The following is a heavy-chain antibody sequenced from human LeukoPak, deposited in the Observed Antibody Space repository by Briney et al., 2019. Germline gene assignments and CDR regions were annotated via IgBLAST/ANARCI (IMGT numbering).Heavy chain of an antibody. CDR1: GGSISSYY. Sequence: PSETLSLTCTVSGGSISSYYWSWIRQPAGKGLEWIGRIYTSGSTNYNPSLKSRVTMSVDTSKNQFSLKLSSVTAADTAVYYCAREYYDSSGYYLSFDYWGQGTLVVVSS. V-gene: IGHV4-4*07. J-gene: IGHJ4*02. D-gene: IGHD3-22*01. CDR2: IYTSGST. CDR3: AREYYDSSGYYLSFDY.